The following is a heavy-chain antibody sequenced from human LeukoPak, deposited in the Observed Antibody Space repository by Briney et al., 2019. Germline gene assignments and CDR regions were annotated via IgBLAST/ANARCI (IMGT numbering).Heavy chain of an antibody. CDR1: GFTFSSYG. CDR2: ISYDGSNK. J-gene: IGHJ4*02. Sequence: RSLRLSCAASGFTFSSYGMHWVRQAPGKGLEGVAVISYDGSNKYYADSVKGRFTISRDNSKNTLYLQMNSLRAEDTAVYYCAKPTVGATTYYFDYWGQGTLVTVSS. D-gene: IGHD1-26*01. CDR3: AKPTVGATTYYFDY. V-gene: IGHV3-30*18.